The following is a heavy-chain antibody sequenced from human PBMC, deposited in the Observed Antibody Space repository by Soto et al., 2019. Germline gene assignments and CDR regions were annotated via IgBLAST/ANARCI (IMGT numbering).Heavy chain of an antibody. CDR3: AREHGRCSGGSCYRYYYGMDV. CDR1: GGTFSSYT. J-gene: IGHJ6*02. V-gene: IGHV1-69*08. Sequence: QVQLVQSGAEVKKPGSSVKVSCKASGGTFSSYTISWVRQAPGQGLEWMGRIIPILGITNYAQKFQGRVMITADKSTSTAYMELSSLRSEDTAVYYCAREHGRCSGGSCYRYYYGMDVWGQGTTVTVSS. D-gene: IGHD2-15*01. CDR2: IIPILGIT.